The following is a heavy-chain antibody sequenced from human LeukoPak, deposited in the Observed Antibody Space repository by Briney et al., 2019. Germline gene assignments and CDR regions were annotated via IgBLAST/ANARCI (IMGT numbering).Heavy chain of an antibody. D-gene: IGHD3-22*01. CDR3: ATYRYDSSARLWFDAFDI. CDR1: GFTFSDYY. V-gene: IGHV3-11*04. J-gene: IGHJ3*02. CDR2: ISSSGSTI. Sequence: GGSLRLSCAASGFTFSDYYMSWIRQAPGKGLEWVSYISSSGSTIYYADSVKGRFTISRDNAKNSLYLQMNSLRAEDTAVYYCATYRYDSSARLWFDAFDIWGQGTMVTVSS.